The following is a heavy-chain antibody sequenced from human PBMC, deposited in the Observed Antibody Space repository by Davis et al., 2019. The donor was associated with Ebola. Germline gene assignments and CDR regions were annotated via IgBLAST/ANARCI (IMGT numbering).Heavy chain of an antibody. V-gene: IGHV3-23*01. D-gene: IGHD3-22*01. CDR1: GFTFSTYS. J-gene: IGHJ4*02. CDR3: AKARPPYYDTSGHFDY. CDR2: ISGSGVST. Sequence: GESLKISCAASGFTFSTYSMNWVRQAPGKGLEWVSGISGSGVSTYYADSVKGRFTISRDDSMNAVFLQMKSLTAEDTAIYFCAKARPPYYDTSGHFDYWGQGTLVTVSS.